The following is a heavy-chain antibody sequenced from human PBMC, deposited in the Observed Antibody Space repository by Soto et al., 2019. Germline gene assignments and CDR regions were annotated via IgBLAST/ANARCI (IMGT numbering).Heavy chain of an antibody. J-gene: IGHJ4*02. CDR2: INGSGDRT. CDR3: AKALLASAYDF. D-gene: IGHD6-25*01. CDR1: GFTFSTYT. Sequence: GGSLRLSCAASGFTFSTYTMSWVRQAPGKGLEWVSDINGSGDRTYYADSVKGRFTISIYNYKNTLYLQLNSLRVETTAAYDCAKALLASAYDFWGQGTLVTVSS. V-gene: IGHV3-23*01.